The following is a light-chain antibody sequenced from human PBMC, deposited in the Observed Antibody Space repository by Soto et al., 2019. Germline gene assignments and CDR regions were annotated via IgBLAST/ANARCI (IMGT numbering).Light chain of an antibody. CDR1: QSVSSN. V-gene: IGKV3-15*01. CDR2: GAS. Sequence: EIVMTQCPATLSVSPGERSTLSCMASQSVSSNLAWYQQKPGQAPRLLIYGASTRATGIPARFSGSGSGTEFTLTISSLQSEDFAVYYCQQYNNWPLTVGPGTKVEIK. J-gene: IGKJ3*01. CDR3: QQYNNWPLT.